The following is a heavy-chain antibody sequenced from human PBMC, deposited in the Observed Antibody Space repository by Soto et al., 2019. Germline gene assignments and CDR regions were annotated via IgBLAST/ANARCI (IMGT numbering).Heavy chain of an antibody. CDR1: GFTFSSYG. CDR2: IWYDGSNK. CDR3: AVTWTYGDYVGY. J-gene: IGHJ4*02. V-gene: IGHV3-33*01. Sequence: PGESLKISCAASGFTFSSYGMHWVRQAPGKGLEWVAVIWYDGSNKYYADSVKGRFTISRDNSKNTLYLQMNSLRAEDTAVYYCAVTWTYGDYVGYWGQGTLVTVSS. D-gene: IGHD4-17*01.